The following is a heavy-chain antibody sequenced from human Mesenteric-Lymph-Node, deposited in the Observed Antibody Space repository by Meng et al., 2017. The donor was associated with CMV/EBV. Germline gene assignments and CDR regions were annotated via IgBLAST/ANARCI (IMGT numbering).Heavy chain of an antibody. D-gene: IGHD7-27*01. CDR2: IYWDDDK. V-gene: IGHV2-5*02. Sequence: CTFSGFSLRTSGVSVGWIRQPPGKALEWLALIYWDDDKRYSPSLKSRLTIAKDTSKNQVVLTMTNMDPVDTATYYCAHTNWGSLVFDYWGQGTLVTVSS. CDR1: GFSLRTSGVS. J-gene: IGHJ4*02. CDR3: AHTNWGSLVFDY.